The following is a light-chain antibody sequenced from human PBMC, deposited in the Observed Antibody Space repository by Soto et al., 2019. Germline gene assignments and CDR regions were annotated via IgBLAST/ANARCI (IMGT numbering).Light chain of an antibody. J-gene: IGLJ1*01. CDR2: DVS. V-gene: IGLV2-11*01. CDR1: SXDVGGYNY. CDR3: CSYAGSYTYV. Sequence: QSALTQPRSVSGSPVQSVTISCTGTSXDVGGYNYVSWYQQHPGKAPKLMIYDVSKRPSGVPDRFSGSKSGNTASLTISGLQAEDEADYYCCSYAGSYTYVFGTGTKVTVL.